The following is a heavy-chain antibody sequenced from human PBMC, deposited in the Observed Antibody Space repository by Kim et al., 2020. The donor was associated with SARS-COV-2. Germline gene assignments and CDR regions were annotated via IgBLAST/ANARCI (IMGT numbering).Heavy chain of an antibody. CDR3: ARQPYYYYGVDV. V-gene: IGHV3-23*01. CDR2: ISGSGGNT. CDR1: GFTFNNYA. D-gene: IGHD5-18*01. J-gene: IGHJ6*02. Sequence: GGSLRLSCAASGFTFNNYAMSWVRQAPGMGLEWVSGISGSGGNTYYTDSVKGRFTISRDNFKNTLYLQMNSLRAEDTAVYYCARQPYYYYGVDVWGQGTT.